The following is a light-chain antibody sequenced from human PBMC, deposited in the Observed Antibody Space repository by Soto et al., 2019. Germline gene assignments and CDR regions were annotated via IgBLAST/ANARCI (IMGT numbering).Light chain of an antibody. CDR2: KAS. CDR3: QHYNSYSEA. J-gene: IGKJ1*01. Sequence: IHMTHSPSTLSASVLYRVTITFLSNESVNIWLAWYQQKPGQAPKLLIQKASTLKSGVPSRFSGSGSETEITLTISSLQPDDFATYYCQHYNSYSEAFGQGTKVDNK. CDR1: ESVNIW. V-gene: IGKV1-5*03.